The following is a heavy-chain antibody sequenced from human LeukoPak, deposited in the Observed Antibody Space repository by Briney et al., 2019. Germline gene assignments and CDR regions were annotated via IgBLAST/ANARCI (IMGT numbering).Heavy chain of an antibody. Sequence: GGSLRLSCAASGFTVSSAYMSWVRQAPGKGLEWVSVIYSDGSTYHADSVKGRFTLSRDKPKNTLYLQMNSLRAGDTAVYYCAREKYNNYDYYGMDVWGQGTTVTVSS. D-gene: IGHD1-14*01. CDR1: GFTVSSAY. V-gene: IGHV3-66*01. CDR2: IYSDGST. J-gene: IGHJ6*02. CDR3: AREKYNNYDYYGMDV.